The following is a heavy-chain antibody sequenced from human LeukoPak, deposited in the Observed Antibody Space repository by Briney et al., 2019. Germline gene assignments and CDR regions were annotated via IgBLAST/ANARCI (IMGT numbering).Heavy chain of an antibody. CDR1: GFTFSSYS. J-gene: IGHJ3*02. Sequence: PGGSLRLSCAAPGFTFSSYSMNWVRKAPGKGMGWVSYISSSSSTTYYADAVKGRFTISRDNAKNSLYLQMNSLRAEDTSVYYCAREAPAYDAFDIWGQGTMVTVSS. CDR3: AREAPAYDAFDI. D-gene: IGHD2-21*01. CDR2: ISSSSSTT. V-gene: IGHV3-48*04.